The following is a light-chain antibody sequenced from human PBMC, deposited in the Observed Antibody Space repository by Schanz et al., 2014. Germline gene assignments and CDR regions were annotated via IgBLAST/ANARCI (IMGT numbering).Light chain of an antibody. V-gene: IGKV3-20*01. J-gene: IGKJ4*01. CDR3: QQYDSPPLT. CDR1: QSVSSSY. Sequence: EIVLTQSPGTLSLSPGERATLSCRASQSVSSSYLAWYQQKPGQAPRLLIHRASTRATDIPARFGGSGSGTEFTLTISRLEPEDFAVYYCQQYDSPPLTFGGGTKVEIK. CDR2: RAS.